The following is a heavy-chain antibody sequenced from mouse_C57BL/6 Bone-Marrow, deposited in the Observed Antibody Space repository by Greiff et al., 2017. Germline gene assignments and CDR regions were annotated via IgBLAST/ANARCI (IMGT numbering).Heavy chain of an antibody. J-gene: IGHJ2*01. CDR2: INPNNGGT. Sequence: EVQLQQSGPELVKPGASVKISCKASGYTFTDYYMNWVKQSHGKSLEWIGDINPNNGGTSYNQKFKGKATLTVDKSSSTAYMELRSLTSEDSAVYYCARVIYYYSYWGQGTTLTVSS. CDR1: GYTFTDYY. CDR3: ARVIYYYSY. V-gene: IGHV1-26*01. D-gene: IGHD1-1*01.